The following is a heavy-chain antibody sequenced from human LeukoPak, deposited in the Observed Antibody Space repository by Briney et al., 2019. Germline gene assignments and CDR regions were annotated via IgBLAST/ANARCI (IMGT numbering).Heavy chain of an antibody. V-gene: IGHV3-66*01. J-gene: IGHJ6*02. D-gene: IGHD1-1*01. CDR1: GFTVSSNY. CDR2: IYSGGST. CDR3: ARDLWYNLPVGDNYYYGMDV. Sequence: LTGGSLRLSCAASGFTVSSNYMSWVRQAPGKGLEWVSVIYSGGSTYYADSVKGRFTISRDNSKNTLYLQMNSLRAEDTAVYYCARDLWYNLPVGDNYYYGMDVWGQGTTVTVSS.